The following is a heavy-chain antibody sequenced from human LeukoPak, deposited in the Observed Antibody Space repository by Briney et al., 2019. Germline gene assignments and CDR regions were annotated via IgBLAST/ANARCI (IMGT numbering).Heavy chain of an antibody. V-gene: IGHV3-20*04. J-gene: IGHJ4*02. CDR1: GFTFDDYG. Sequence: GGSLRLSCAASGFTFDDYGMSWVRQAPGKGLEWVSGINWNGGSTGYADSVKGRFTISRDNAKNSLYLQMNSLRAEDTAVYYCATSLILTGYINLDYWGQGTLVTVSS. CDR2: INWNGGST. CDR3: ATSLILTGYINLDY. D-gene: IGHD3-9*01.